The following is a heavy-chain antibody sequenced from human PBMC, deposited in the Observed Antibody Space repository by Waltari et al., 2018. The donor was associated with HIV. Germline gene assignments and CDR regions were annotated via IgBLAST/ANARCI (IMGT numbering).Heavy chain of an antibody. J-gene: IGHJ3*02. V-gene: IGHV3-7*01. CDR1: GFRLSKSW. CDR2: INENGSDDYK. CDR3: ARADYGDSYDAFDI. D-gene: IGHD4-17*01. Sequence: EVLLVESGGGWGQRGGSLRVPCGASGFRLSKSWMSWVRQTPGREREWLDLINENGSDDYKFDADSVRGRYTISRDNTKNLLYLEMNSLTAEDTAVYYCARADYGDSYDAFDIWGQGTTVTVSA.